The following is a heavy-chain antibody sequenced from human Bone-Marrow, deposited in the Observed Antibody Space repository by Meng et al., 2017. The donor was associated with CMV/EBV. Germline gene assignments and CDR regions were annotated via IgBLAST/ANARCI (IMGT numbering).Heavy chain of an antibody. J-gene: IGHJ4*02. Sequence: SLKISCAASGFTFSSYAMHWVRQAPGKGLEWVAVISYDGSNKYYADSVKGRFTISRDNSSNTLYLQMNSLRAEDTAVYYCARGIVVVNPEYFDYWGQGTLVTVSS. D-gene: IGHD3-22*01. CDR2: ISYDGSNK. V-gene: IGHV3-30*04. CDR1: GFTFSSYA. CDR3: ARGIVVVNPEYFDY.